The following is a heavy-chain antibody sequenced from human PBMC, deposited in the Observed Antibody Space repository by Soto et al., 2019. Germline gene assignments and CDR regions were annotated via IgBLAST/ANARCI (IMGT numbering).Heavy chain of an antibody. CDR2: ISGSGGTI. CDR3: AKSFIVVVTAIRPDDNFDV. D-gene: IGHD2-21*02. V-gene: IGHV3-23*01. Sequence: EVQLLESGGGLVQPGGSLRLSCAASGFTFNTYAMNWVRQAPGKGLEWVASISGSGGTINYADSVKGRFTTSRDTSKNTLYLQLNSLSAGETAVYYCAKSFIVVVTAIRPDDNFDVWGQGTMVTVSS. J-gene: IGHJ3*01. CDR1: GFTFNTYA.